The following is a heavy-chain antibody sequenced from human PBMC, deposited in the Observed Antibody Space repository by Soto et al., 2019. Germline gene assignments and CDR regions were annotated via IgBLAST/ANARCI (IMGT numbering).Heavy chain of an antibody. D-gene: IGHD3-16*02. CDR1: GYTFTSYG. J-gene: IGHJ4*02. V-gene: IGHV1-18*01. Sequence: QVQLVQSGAEVKKPGASVKVSCKASGYTFTSYGISWVRQAPGQGLEWMGWISAYNGNTNYAQKLQGRVTMTTDTSTSTAYMELRSLRSDDTAVYYCARGAPPYDYIWGSYRSVAGADYWGQGTLVTVSS. CDR2: ISAYNGNT. CDR3: ARGAPPYDYIWGSYRSVAGADY.